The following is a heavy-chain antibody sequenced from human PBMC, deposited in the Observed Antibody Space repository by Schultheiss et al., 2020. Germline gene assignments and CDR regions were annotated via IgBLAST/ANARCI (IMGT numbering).Heavy chain of an antibody. CDR1: GFTFSSYG. V-gene: IGHV3-30*18. CDR3: AKDFVAAAGGMDV. J-gene: IGHJ6*02. D-gene: IGHD6-13*01. CDR2: ISYDGSNK. Sequence: GGSLRLSCAASGFTFSSYGMHWVRQAPGKGLEWVAVISYDGSNKYYADSVKGRFTISRDNSKNTLYLQMNSLRAEDTAVYYCAKDFVAAAGGMDVWGQGTTVTVSS.